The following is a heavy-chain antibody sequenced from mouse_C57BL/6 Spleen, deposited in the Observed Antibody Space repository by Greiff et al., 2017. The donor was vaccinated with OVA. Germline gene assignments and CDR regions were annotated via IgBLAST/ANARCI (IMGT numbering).Heavy chain of an antibody. Sequence: LQQPGAELVRPGSSVKLSCKASGYTFTSYWMHWVKQRPIQGLEWIGNIDPSDSETHYNQKFKDKATLTVDKSSSTAYMQLSSLTSEDSAVYYCARSGLPRFEPYFDVWGTGTTVTVSS. CDR1: GYTFTSYW. CDR2: IDPSDSET. CDR3: ARSGLPRFEPYFDV. V-gene: IGHV1-52*01. J-gene: IGHJ1*03. D-gene: IGHD3-1*01.